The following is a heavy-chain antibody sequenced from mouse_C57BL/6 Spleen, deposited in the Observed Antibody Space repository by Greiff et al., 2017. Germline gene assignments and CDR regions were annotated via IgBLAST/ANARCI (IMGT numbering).Heavy chain of an antibody. CDR3: ARPDGNLYAMDY. V-gene: IGHV1-69*01. CDR1: GYTFTSYW. D-gene: IGHD2-1*01. CDR2: LDPSDSYT. J-gene: IGHJ4*01. Sequence: VQLQQPGAELVVPGASVKLYCKASGYTFTSYWMHWVEQRPGQGLEWIGELDPSDSYTNYNQQFKGNSTLNVDQSSSTAYMQLSSLTSEDSAVYYWARPDGNLYAMDYWCQGSSVIVAS.